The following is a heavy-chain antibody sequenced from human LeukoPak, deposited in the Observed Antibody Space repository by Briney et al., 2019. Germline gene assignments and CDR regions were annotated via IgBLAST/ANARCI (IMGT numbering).Heavy chain of an antibody. V-gene: IGHV4-4*02. CDR1: GGSISSTNW. CDR3: ASRITRRVSLGYFDL. CDR2: IYHSGST. J-gene: IGHJ2*01. D-gene: IGHD3-22*01. Sequence: PSETLSLTCAVSGGSISSTNWWSWVRQPPGKGLEWIGEIYHSGSTNYNPSLKSRVTISVDKSKNQFSLKLSSVTAADTAVYYCASRITRRVSLGYFDLWGRGTLVTVSS.